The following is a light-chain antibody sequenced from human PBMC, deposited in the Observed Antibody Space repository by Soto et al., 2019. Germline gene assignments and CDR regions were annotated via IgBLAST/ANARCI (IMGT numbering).Light chain of an antibody. CDR3: CSYTSSSTWV. CDR2: EVS. V-gene: IGLV2-14*01. CDR1: SSDVGGYKY. Sequence: QSVLTQPASVSGSLGQSITISCTGSSSDVGGYKYVSWYQQHPGKAPKLIIYEVSYRSSGIFNRFSGSKSGNTASLTISGLQGEDEAHYYCCSYTSSSTWVFGGGTKLTVL. J-gene: IGLJ3*02.